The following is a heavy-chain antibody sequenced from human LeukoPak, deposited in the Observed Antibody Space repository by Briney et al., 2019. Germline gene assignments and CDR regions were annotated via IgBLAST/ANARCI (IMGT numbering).Heavy chain of an antibody. CDR3: ARLRGYSYGYADY. J-gene: IGHJ4*02. CDR2: ISSSSGTI. Sequence: PGGSLRLSCAASGFTFSTYTMNWVRQAPGKGLEWVSYISSSSGTIYYADSVKGRFTISRDNAKNSLYLQLNSLRAEDTAVYYCARLRGYSYGYADYWGQGTPVTVSS. D-gene: IGHD5-18*01. CDR1: GFTFSTYT. V-gene: IGHV3-48*04.